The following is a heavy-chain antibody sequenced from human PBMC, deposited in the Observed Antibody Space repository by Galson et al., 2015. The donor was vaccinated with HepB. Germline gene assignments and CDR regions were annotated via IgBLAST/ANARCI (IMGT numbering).Heavy chain of an antibody. Sequence: SVKVSCKASGYSFINYYIHWVRQAPGQGLEYMGIINPKSGGTTYGRKFQGRIIMTTDTPTSTVYMELSSLTSEDTAVYYCERESPNTLYFDYWGLGTLVTVSS. J-gene: IGHJ4*02. V-gene: IGHV1-46*01. D-gene: IGHD3-16*01. CDR1: GYSFINYY. CDR2: INPKSGGT. CDR3: ERESPNTLYFDY.